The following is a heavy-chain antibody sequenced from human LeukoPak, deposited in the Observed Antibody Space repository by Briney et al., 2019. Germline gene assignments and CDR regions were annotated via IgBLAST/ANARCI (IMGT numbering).Heavy chain of an antibody. CDR1: GGSISSSSYY. CDR3: VREDTIYYYYMDV. CDR2: IYYSGST. D-gene: IGHD3-9*01. V-gene: IGHV4-39*02. J-gene: IGHJ6*03. Sequence: PSETLSLTCTVSGGSISSSSYYWGWIRQPPGKGLEWIGSIYYSGSTYYNPSLKSRVTISVDTSKNQFSLKLSSVTAADTAVYYCVREDTIYYYYMDVWGKGTTVTVSS.